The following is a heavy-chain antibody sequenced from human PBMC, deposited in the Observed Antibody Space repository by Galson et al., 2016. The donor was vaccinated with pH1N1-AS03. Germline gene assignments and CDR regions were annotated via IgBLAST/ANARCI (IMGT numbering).Heavy chain of an antibody. Sequence: SLRLSCAASGFNFSASAMHWVRQTSGKGLEWNGRIRAKAYNYATEYAAPVRGRFTISKDDSKNTAFLQMNSLKIEDTAVYYCTRHPRRAAGGLGGFDPWGQGTLVTVSS. V-gene: IGHV3-73*01. CDR1: GFNFSASA. D-gene: IGHD6-13*01. CDR2: IRAKAYNYAT. J-gene: IGHJ5*02. CDR3: TRHPRRAAGGLGGFDP.